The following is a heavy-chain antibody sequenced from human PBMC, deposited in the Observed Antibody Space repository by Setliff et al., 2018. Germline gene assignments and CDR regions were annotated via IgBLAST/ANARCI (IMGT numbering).Heavy chain of an antibody. CDR2: INNDGSST. CDR3: AKDSLSGWSAVDY. Sequence: GSLRLSCAAAGFTFSSHWMHWVRQAPGKRLMWVSRINNDGSSTTYEDSVKGRFTISRDDSKNTLYLQMNSLRPEDTAVYYCAKDSLSGWSAVDYWGQGTLVTVSS. D-gene: IGHD6-19*01. J-gene: IGHJ4*02. CDR1: GFTFSSHW. V-gene: IGHV3-74*01.